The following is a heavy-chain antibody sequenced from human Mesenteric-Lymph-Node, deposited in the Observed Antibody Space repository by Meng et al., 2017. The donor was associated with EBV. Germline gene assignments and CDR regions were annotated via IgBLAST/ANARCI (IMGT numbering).Heavy chain of an antibody. Sequence: QVQMVQSGTAVTKPGASVKVSCEVSGYTLIEVSWRCWRQPPGKGLEWMGGIDHDDGETVYAPKFQGRVTMTEDTSTDKAYMELSSLRSEDTAVYYCATIPRGSFEGNLDSWGQGTLVTVSS. CDR2: IDHDDGET. V-gene: IGHV1-24*01. CDR1: GYTLIEVS. CDR3: ATIPRGSFEGNLDS. D-gene: IGHD1-26*01. J-gene: IGHJ4*02.